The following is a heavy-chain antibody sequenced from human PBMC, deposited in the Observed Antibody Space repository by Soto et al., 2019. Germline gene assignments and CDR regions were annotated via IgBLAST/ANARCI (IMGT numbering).Heavy chain of an antibody. CDR3: ARGEGGYYVDY. CDR2: ISAYNGNT. Sequence: SVKVSCEASGYTFTTYGITWVRQASIQGREWMGWISAYNGNTNYSQKLQGRVTMTTDTSTSTAYMELRSLRSDDTAVYYYARGEGGYYVDYWGQGTLVTVSS. J-gene: IGHJ4*02. D-gene: IGHD3-22*01. CDR1: GYTFTTYG. V-gene: IGHV1-18*01.